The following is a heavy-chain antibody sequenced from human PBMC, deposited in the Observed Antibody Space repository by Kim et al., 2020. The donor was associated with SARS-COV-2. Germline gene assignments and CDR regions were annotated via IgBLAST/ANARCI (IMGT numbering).Heavy chain of an antibody. V-gene: IGHV3-49*03. J-gene: IGHJ3*02. D-gene: IGHD1-1*01. CDR3: TRGGGTGTTTALAFDI. CDR2: IRSKAYGGTT. CDR1: GFTFGDYA. Sequence: GGSLRLSCTASGFTFGDYAMSWFRQAPGKGLEWVGFIRSKAYGGTTEYAASVKGRFTISRDDSKSIAYLQMNSLKTEDTAVYYCTRGGGTGTTTALAFDIWGQGTMVTVSS.